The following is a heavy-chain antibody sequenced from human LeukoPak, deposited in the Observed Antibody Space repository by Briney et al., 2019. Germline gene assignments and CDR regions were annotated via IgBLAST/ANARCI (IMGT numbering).Heavy chain of an antibody. D-gene: IGHD3-10*01. J-gene: IGHJ4*02. CDR2: TYSGGST. CDR1: GFTVSSNY. V-gene: IGHV3-53*01. Sequence: GGSLGLSCAASGFTVSSNYMSWVRQAPGKGLEWASVTYSGGSTYYADSVKGRFTISRDNSKNTLYLQMNSLRAEDTAVYYCASAYYGSGSYYKIFDYWGQGTLVTVSS. CDR3: ASAYYGSGSYYKIFDY.